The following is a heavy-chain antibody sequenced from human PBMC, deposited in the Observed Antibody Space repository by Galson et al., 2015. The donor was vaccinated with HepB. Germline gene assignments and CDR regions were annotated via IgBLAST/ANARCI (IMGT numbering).Heavy chain of an antibody. CDR2: IIPIFGTA. V-gene: IGHV1-69*01. CDR3: ASHYYCGGDCYPPYYFDY. Sequence: SCAASGFTFSYYSMDWVRQAPGQGLEWMGGIIPIFGTANYAQKFQGRFTITADESTSTPYMELSSLRSEDTAVYYCASHYYCGGDCYPPYYFDYWGQGTLVTVSS. CDR1: GFTFSYYS. J-gene: IGHJ4*02. D-gene: IGHD2-21*02.